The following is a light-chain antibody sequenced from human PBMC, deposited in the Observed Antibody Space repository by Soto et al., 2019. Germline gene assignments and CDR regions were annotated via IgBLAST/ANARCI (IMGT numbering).Light chain of an antibody. Sequence: QSVLTQPASVSGSPGQSITISCTGTHSDIGNYNYVSWYQHLPGKAHKLMIYDVGSRPSGVSSRFSGSKSGNTASLAISGLQAEDEADYYCNSYREDHPRFYGFGTGTKVTVL. CDR3: NSYREDHPRFYG. V-gene: IGLV2-14*03. CDR2: DVG. CDR1: HSDIGNYNY. J-gene: IGLJ1*01.